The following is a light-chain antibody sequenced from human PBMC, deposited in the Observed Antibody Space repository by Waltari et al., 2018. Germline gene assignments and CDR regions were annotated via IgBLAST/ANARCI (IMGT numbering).Light chain of an antibody. CDR1: QTVLYSSNNKNF. CDR3: QQYYRTPPT. Sequence: DIVMTQSPDSLTVSLGERATINCKSSQTVLYSSNNKNFLAWYQQKAGQPPKLLINWASTREFVVPDRFSGSGSGTDFTLTISSLQAEDVAVYYCQQYYRTPPTFGQGTKLEIK. J-gene: IGKJ2*01. V-gene: IGKV4-1*01. CDR2: WAS.